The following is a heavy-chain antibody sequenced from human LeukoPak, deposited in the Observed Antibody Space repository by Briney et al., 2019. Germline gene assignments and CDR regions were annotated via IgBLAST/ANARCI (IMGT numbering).Heavy chain of an antibody. CDR2: INLDGTDK. CDR1: GFIFSNHW. D-gene: IGHD2-15*01. CDR3: VRNGGSLDY. Sequence: GGSLRLSCAASGFIFSNHWMSWVRQAPGKGLEWVASINLDGTDKYYVDAVKGRFTISRDNAKNSLFLEMNSLRATDTAVYYCVRNGGSLDYWGQGTLVTVSS. J-gene: IGHJ4*02. V-gene: IGHV3-7*01.